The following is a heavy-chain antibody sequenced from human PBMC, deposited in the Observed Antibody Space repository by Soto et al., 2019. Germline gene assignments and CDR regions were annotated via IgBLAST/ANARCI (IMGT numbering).Heavy chain of an antibody. D-gene: IGHD3-22*01. V-gene: IGHV3-23*01. Sequence: PGGSLSLSCAASGFTFSSYAMSWVRQAPGKGLEWVSAISGSGGSTYYADSVKGRFTISRDNSKNTLYLQMNSLRAEDTAVYYCAKGSTMIVVVIPFQHWGQGTLVTVSS. J-gene: IGHJ1*01. CDR2: ISGSGGST. CDR1: GFTFSSYA. CDR3: AKGSTMIVVVIPFQH.